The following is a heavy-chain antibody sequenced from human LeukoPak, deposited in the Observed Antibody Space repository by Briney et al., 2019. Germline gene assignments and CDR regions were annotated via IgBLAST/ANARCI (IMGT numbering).Heavy chain of an antibody. D-gene: IGHD6-13*01. J-gene: IGHJ6*03. CDR1: GGSISTGTYY. CDR3: ARGGGRAAGTYRWGNYYYMDV. Sequence: SETLSLTCTVSGGSISTGTYYWGWIRQPPGKGLEWIGSIYYSGSTYYTPSLKSRVTISVDTSKNQFSLKLSSVTAADTAVYYCARGGGRAAGTYRWGNYYYMDVWGKGTTVTVSS. V-gene: IGHV4-39*07. CDR2: IYYSGST.